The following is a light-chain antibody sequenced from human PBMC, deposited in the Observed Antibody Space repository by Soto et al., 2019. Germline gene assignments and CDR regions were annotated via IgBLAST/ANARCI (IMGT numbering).Light chain of an antibody. J-gene: IGKJ1*01. CDR2: GAS. CDR1: QSVNNY. CDR3: QHYGSSTWT. Sequence: EIVLTQSPATLCLSPGERATLSCRASQSVNNYLAWYQQKPGQAPRLLIYGASSRATGIPDRFSGSGSGTDFTLTISRLEPEDFAVYYCQHYGSSTWTFGQGTQV. V-gene: IGKV3-20*01.